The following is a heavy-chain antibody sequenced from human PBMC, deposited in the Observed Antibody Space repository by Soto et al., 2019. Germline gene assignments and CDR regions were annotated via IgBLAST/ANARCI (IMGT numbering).Heavy chain of an antibody. D-gene: IGHD4-17*01. CDR2: MNPNSGNT. CDR1: GYTFTSYD. J-gene: IGHJ3*02. CDR3: ATARYGDKDAFDI. Sequence: QVQLVQSGAEVKKPGASVKVSCKASGYTFTSYDINWVRQATGQGLAWMGWMNPNSGNTGYAQKFQGRVSMTRNTSISTGYRELSSLRSEDAAVYYCATARYGDKDAFDIWGPGTMVTVSS. V-gene: IGHV1-8*01.